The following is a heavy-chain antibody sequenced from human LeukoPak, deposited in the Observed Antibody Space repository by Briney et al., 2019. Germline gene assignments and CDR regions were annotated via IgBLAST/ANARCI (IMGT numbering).Heavy chain of an antibody. CDR3: ARDRDCGDGGCYPHFDY. CDR2: IRQDGSDK. CDR1: GCTFSSNW. D-gene: IGHD2-15*01. Sequence: GGSLRLSCAASGCTFSSNWMNWVRQPPGKGLKWVANIRQDGSDKYYMDSVKGRFTISRDNAKNSLSLQMNSLRVEDTAVYYCARDRDCGDGGCYPHFDYWGQGVRVTVSS. J-gene: IGHJ4*02. V-gene: IGHV3-7*01.